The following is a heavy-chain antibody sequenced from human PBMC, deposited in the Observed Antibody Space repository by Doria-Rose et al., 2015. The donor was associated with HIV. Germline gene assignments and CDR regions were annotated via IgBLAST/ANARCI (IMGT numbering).Heavy chain of an antibody. V-gene: IGHV2-26*01. D-gene: IGHD6-13*01. Sequence: QITLKESGPVLVKPTETLTLTCTVSGVSLSSPGMGVSWIRQPPGKALEWLANIFADDERSDKTSLKSRLTISRGTSKSQVVRTMTDMDPVDTATYYCARIKSSRWYHKYYFDFWGQGTLVIVSA. CDR1: GVSLSSPGMG. CDR3: ARIKSSRWYHKYYFDF. CDR2: IFADDER. J-gene: IGHJ4*02.